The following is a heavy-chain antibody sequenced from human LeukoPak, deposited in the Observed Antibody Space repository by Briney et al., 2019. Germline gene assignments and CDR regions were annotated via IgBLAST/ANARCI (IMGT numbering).Heavy chain of an antibody. CDR3: AREGDYFDY. Sequence: GGSLRPSCAASGFTFDDYGTSWVRQAPAKGLEWDSGINWYGGSTGYADSVKGRFTISRDNAKNSLYLQMNSLRAEDTALYYWAREGDYFDYWGQGTLVSVSS. V-gene: IGHV3-20*04. CDR1: GFTFDDYG. CDR2: INWYGGST. J-gene: IGHJ4*02.